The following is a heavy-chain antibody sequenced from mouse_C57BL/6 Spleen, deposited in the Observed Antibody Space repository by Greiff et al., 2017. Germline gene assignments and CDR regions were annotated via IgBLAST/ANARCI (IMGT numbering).Heavy chain of an antibody. CDR2: ISYDGSN. CDR3: AREITTVVPYAMDY. D-gene: IGHD1-1*01. J-gene: IGHJ4*01. V-gene: IGHV3-6*01. CDR1: GYSITSGYY. Sequence: EVQLQESGPGLVKPSQSLSLTCSVTGYSITSGYYWNWIRQFPGNKLEWMGYISYDGSNNYNPSLKNRISITRDTSKNQFFLKLNSVTTEDTATYYCAREITTVVPYAMDYWGQGTSVTVSS.